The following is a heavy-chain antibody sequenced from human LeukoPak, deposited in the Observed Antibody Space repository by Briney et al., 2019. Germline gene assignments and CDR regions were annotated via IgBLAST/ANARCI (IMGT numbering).Heavy chain of an antibody. Sequence: SETLSLTCTVSGGSISSYYWSWIRQSPGKGLEWIGYIYYSGSTNYNPSLKSRVTISVDTSKNQFSLKLSSVTAADTAVYYCALARRDGYNSFDYWGQGTLVTVSS. CDR2: IYYSGST. D-gene: IGHD5-24*01. CDR3: ALARRDGYNSFDY. J-gene: IGHJ4*02. CDR1: GGSISSYY. V-gene: IGHV4-59*08.